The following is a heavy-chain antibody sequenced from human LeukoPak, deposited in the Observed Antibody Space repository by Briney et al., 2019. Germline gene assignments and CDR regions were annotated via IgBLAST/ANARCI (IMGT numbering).Heavy chain of an antibody. CDR3: ARDSPDCSSTSCNYYYYYMDV. Sequence: ASVKVSCKASGYTFTGYYMHWVRQAPGQGLEWMGWINPNSGGTNYAQKFQGWVTMTRDTSISTAYMELSRLRSDDTAVYYCARDSPDCSSTSCNYYYYYMDVWGKGTTVTVSS. J-gene: IGHJ6*03. V-gene: IGHV1-2*04. CDR1: GYTFTGYY. CDR2: INPNSGGT. D-gene: IGHD2-2*01.